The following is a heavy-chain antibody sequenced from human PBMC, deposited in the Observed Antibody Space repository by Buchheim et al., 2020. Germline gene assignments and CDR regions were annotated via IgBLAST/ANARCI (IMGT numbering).Heavy chain of an antibody. V-gene: IGHV4-59*01. D-gene: IGHD3-10*01. CDR1: GASISTYY. Sequence: QVQLQASGPGLVKPSETLSLTCTVSGASISTYYWTWIRQPPGKGLEWIAYINYSGNTNYNPSLKSRVTISVDTSKNQFSPKLSSVTAADTAAYYCARVLLGFYGSGSRSLNYYYGMDVWGQGTT. CDR3: ARVLLGFYGSGSRSLNYYYGMDV. J-gene: IGHJ6*02. CDR2: INYSGNT.